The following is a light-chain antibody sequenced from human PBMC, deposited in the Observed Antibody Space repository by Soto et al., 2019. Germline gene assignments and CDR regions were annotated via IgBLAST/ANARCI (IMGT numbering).Light chain of an antibody. CDR3: SSYASSTTPYV. CDR2: EGS. J-gene: IGLJ1*01. CDR1: SSDVGSYNL. V-gene: IGLV2-14*02. Sequence: QSVLTQPASVSGSPGQSITISCTGTSSDVGSYNLVSWYQQHPGKAPKLMIYEGSKRPSGVSNRFSRSKSGNTASLTISGLQAEDEADYYCSSYASSTTPYVFGTGTKVTVL.